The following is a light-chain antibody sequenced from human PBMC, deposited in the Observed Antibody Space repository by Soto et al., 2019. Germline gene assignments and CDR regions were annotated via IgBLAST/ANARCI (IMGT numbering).Light chain of an antibody. J-gene: IGKJ4*01. CDR2: AAS. Sequence: AIQMTKSPSSLSASVGDRVTITCRASQGIRTDLGWYQQKPGKAPKLLIYAASSLHSGVPSRFSGSGSGTDFTLTISSLQPEDVATYYCLQDYKYPLTCGGGTKVEIK. V-gene: IGKV1-6*01. CDR1: QGIRTD. CDR3: LQDYKYPLT.